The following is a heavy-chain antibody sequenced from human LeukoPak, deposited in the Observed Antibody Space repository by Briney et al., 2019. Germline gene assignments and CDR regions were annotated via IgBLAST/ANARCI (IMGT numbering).Heavy chain of an antibody. CDR3: ARGKDYHDYSY. J-gene: IGHJ4*02. V-gene: IGHV4-59*01. CDR1: GGSISSYY. Sequence: SETLSLTCTVSGGSISSYYWSWIRQPPGKGLEWIGYIYYSGSTNYNPSLKSRVTISVDTSKNQFSLKLSSVTAADTAVYYCARGKDYHDYSYWGQGTLVTVSS. CDR2: IYYSGST. D-gene: IGHD4-17*01.